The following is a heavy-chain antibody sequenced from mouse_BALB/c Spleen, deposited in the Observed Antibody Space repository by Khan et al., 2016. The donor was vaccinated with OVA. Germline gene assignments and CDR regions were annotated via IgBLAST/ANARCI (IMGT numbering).Heavy chain of an antibody. D-gene: IGHD2-3*01. CDR3: ARAGVYDGYYAWFAY. V-gene: IGHV1-7*01. CDR1: GYTFTSYW. J-gene: IGHJ3*01. Sequence: QVQLKQSGAELAKPGASVKMSCKASGYTFTSYWIHWVKQRPGQGLEWIGYINPITGYTDYNQKFKDKATLTADKSSSTAYMQLSSLTSEDSAVXYFARAGVYDGYYAWFAYWGQGTLVTVSA. CDR2: INPITGYT.